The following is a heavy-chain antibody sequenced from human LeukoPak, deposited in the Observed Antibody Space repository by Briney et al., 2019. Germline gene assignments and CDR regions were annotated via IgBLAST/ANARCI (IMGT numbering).Heavy chain of an antibody. CDR3: ATRIRDYDFGGGFDY. CDR2: ISGSGGST. D-gene: IGHD3-3*01. V-gene: IGHV3-23*01. J-gene: IGHJ4*02. Sequence: PGGSLRLSCAASGFTFSSYAMSWVRQAPGKGLEWVSAISGSGGSTYYADSVKGRFTISRDNSKNTLYLQMNSLRAEDTAVYYCATRIRDYDFGGGFDYWGQGTLVTVSS. CDR1: GFTFSSYA.